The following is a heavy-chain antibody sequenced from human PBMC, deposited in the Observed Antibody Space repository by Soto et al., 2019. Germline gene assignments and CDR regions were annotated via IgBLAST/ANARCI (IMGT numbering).Heavy chain of an antibody. CDR2: INAGNGNT. D-gene: IGHD6-13*01. J-gene: IGHJ5*02. Sequence: QVQLVQSGAEVKKPGASVKVSCKASGYTFTSYAMHWVRQAPGQRLEWMGWINAGNGNTKYSQKFRGRVTITRDTSASTAYMELSSLRSEDTAVYYCARERGLSSSWPDNWFDPWGQGTLVTVSS. CDR3: ARERGLSSSWPDNWFDP. V-gene: IGHV1-3*01. CDR1: GYTFTSYA.